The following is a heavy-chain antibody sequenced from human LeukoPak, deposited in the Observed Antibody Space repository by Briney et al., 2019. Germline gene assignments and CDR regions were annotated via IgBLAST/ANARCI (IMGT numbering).Heavy chain of an antibody. Sequence: SETLSLTCTASGGSISSSSYYWGWIRQPPGKGLEWIGSIYYSGSTYYNPSLKSRVTISVDTSKNQFSLKLSSVTAADTAVYYCARAPSGPQPPDYWGQGTLVTVSS. D-gene: IGHD1-14*01. V-gene: IGHV4-39*07. CDR1: GGSISSSSYY. CDR3: ARAPSGPQPPDY. CDR2: IYYSGST. J-gene: IGHJ4*02.